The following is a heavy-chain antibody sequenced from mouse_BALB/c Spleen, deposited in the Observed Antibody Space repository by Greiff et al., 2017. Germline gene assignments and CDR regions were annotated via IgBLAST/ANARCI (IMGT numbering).Heavy chain of an antibody. CDR1: GFTFSSYA. Sequence: EVQLVESGGGLVKPGGSLKLSCAASGFTFSSYAMSWVRQSPEKRLEWVAEISSGGSYTYYPDTVTGRFTISRDNAKNTLYLEMSSLRSEDTAMYYCAREDYYGSSHWYFDVWGAGTTVTVSS. D-gene: IGHD1-1*01. J-gene: IGHJ1*01. CDR3: AREDYYGSSHWYFDV. V-gene: IGHV5-9-4*01. CDR2: ISSGGSYT.